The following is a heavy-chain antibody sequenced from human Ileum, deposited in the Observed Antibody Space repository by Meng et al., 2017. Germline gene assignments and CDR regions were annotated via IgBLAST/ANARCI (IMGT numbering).Heavy chain of an antibody. CDR3: AHTSYDGSGIFYKIPYYFDY. V-gene: IGHV2-5*01. D-gene: IGHD3-10*01. J-gene: IGHJ4*02. CDR2: IYWNNDN. CDR1: GFSLSTSRVG. Sequence: SGPTLVKPTQTLTLTCAFSGFSLSTSRVGVGWTRQPPGKALEWLALIYWNNDNRYSPSLKSRLTITKDTSKNQVVLTMTNMDPVDTATYYCAHTSYDGSGIFYKIPYYFDYWGQGTLVTVSS.